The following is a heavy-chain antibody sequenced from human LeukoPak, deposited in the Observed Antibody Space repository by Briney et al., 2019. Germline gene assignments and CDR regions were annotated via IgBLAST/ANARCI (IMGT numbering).Heavy chain of an antibody. V-gene: IGHV3-23*01. D-gene: IGHD1-1*01. CDR1: GFTFSSYA. J-gene: IGHJ4*02. CDR2: ISGSGGST. CDR3: TRAPPPIQLERPGTYDY. Sequence: PGGSLRLSCAASGFTFSSYAMSWSRQAPGKGLEWVSSISGSGGSTYYADSVKGRFTVSRDNSKNTLYLQMNSLRAEDTAVYYCTRAPPPIQLERPGTYDYWGQGTLVTVSS.